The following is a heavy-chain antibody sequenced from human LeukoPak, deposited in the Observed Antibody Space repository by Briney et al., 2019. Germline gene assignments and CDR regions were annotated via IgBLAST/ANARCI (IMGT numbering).Heavy chain of an antibody. J-gene: IGHJ4*02. D-gene: IGHD6-19*01. Sequence: GGSLRLSCAASGFTFSRYSMHWVRQAPGKGLEWVGRIKSRTDGGATDYAAPVKGRFTISRDDSKNTLYLQMNSLKTEDTAVYYCSTYTSGSVSYWGQGTLVTVSS. CDR3: STYTSGSVSY. CDR1: GFTFSRYS. CDR2: IKSRTDGGAT. V-gene: IGHV3-15*01.